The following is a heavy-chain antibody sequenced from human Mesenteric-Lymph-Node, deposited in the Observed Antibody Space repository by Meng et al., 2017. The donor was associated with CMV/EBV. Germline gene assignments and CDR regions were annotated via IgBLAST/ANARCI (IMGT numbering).Heavy chain of an antibody. V-gene: IGHV1-8*01. CDR1: GYTFSNYD. J-gene: IGHJ5*02. Sequence: ASVKVSCKASGYTFSNYDITWLRQAPGQGLEWMGWISAYNGNTNYSQRFQGRVTMTRNTSISTAYMELSSLRSEDTAVYYCARGRGFWSGHMADWFDPWGQGTLVTVSS. CDR2: ISAYNGNT. CDR3: ARGRGFWSGHMADWFDP. D-gene: IGHD3-3*01.